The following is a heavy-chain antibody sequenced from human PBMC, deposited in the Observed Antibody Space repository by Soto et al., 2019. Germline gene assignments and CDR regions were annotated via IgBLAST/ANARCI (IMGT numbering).Heavy chain of an antibody. Sequence: PGGFLRLWWGTCGLNFSSHGMRRVRQAPGKGLEWLAVISYDGSNKYYADSVKGRFTMPRDNSKNTLYLQMHRLRAEVTAVYYCAKDRGRLELLFFYYYYGMDVWGQGTTVTVSS. CDR3: AKDRGRLELLFFYYYYGMDV. V-gene: IGHV3-30*18. D-gene: IGHD1-7*01. CDR2: ISYDGSNK. CDR1: GLNFSSHG. J-gene: IGHJ6*02.